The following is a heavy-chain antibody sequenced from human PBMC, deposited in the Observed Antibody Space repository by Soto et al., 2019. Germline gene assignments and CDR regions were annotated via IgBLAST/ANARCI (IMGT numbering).Heavy chain of an antibody. CDR1: CGSFSGYY. CDR3: ARDRWNWNFQGYYYHGMDV. V-gene: IGHV4-34*01. Sequence: SETLSLTCAVYCGSFSGYYWSWIRQPPGKGLEWIGEINHSGSTNYNPSLKSRVTISVDTSKNQFSLKLSSVTAADTAVYYCARDRWNWNFQGYYYHGMDVWGQGTTVTVSS. CDR2: INHSGST. D-gene: IGHD1-7*01. J-gene: IGHJ6*02.